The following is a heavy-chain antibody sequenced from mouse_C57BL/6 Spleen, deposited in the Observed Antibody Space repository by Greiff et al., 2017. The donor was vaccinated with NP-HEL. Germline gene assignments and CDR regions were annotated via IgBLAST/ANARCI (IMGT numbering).Heavy chain of an antibody. V-gene: IGHV1-62-2*01. CDR1: GYTFTEYT. CDR3: ARHEETRYGNYDYAMDY. J-gene: IGHJ4*01. CDR2: FYPGSGSI. Sequence: QVQLQQSGAELVKPGASVKLSCKASGYTFTEYTIHWVKQRSGQGLEWIGWFYPGSGSIKYNEKFKDKATLTADKSSSTVYMELSRLTSDDSAVYFCARHEETRYGNYDYAMDYWGQGTSVTVSS. D-gene: IGHD2-10*02.